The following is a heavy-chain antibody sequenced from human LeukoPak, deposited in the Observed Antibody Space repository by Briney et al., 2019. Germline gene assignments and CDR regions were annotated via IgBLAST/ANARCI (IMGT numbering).Heavy chain of an antibody. CDR3: ARDRRPHWGFDY. J-gene: IGHJ4*02. Sequence: SETLSLTCTVSGASITSHYWSWIRQPPGRGLECIGYIYYTGYTTYDPSLKSRVTISVDTSKNQFSLKLKNVTAADTAVYYCARDRRPHWGFDYWGQGSLVTVSS. CDR2: IYYTGYT. D-gene: IGHD7-27*01. CDR1: GASITSHY. V-gene: IGHV4-59*11.